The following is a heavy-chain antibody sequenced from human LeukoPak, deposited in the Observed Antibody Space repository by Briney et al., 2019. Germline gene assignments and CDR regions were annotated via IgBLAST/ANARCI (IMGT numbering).Heavy chain of an antibody. V-gene: IGHV3-53*04. J-gene: IGHJ6*02. CDR1: VLTDTRNY. Sequence: CLSLSCASSVLTDTRNYMSWVRPPPGRGGEWVSLIYVGGSTYYADALKRRFTISRHNSKNTLRLQMNSLRVEDTAVYYGSTAGSSELLWDYAMAAWGQGTTVTVSS. CDR3: STAGSSELLWDYAMAA. D-gene: IGHD3-10*01. CDR2: IYVGGST.